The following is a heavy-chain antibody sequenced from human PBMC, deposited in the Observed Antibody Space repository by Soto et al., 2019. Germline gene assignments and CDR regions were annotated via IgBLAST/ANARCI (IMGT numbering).Heavy chain of an antibody. Sequence: SVEVSSRASCYTFTTYGISWVRQAPGQGLEWMGWITAYNGNTNYAQNLQGRVTMTTDTSTSTAYMELRSLRSDDTAVYYCARFYASGSYPYDCWGQGTLVSVSS. CDR3: ARFYASGSYPYDC. CDR1: CYTFTTYG. CDR2: ITAYNGNT. V-gene: IGHV1-18*01. D-gene: IGHD3-10*01. J-gene: IGHJ4*02.